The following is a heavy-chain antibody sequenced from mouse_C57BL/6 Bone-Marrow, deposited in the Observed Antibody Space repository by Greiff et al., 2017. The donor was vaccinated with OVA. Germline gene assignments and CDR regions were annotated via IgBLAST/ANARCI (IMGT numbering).Heavy chain of an antibody. CDR3: ARHGDYGSFFDY. CDR1: GFTFSSYG. V-gene: IGHV5-6*01. J-gene: IGHJ2*01. Sequence: EVQLVESGGDLVKPGGSLKLSCAASGFTFSSYGMSWVRQTPDQRLEWVATISRGGSYTYYTDSVKGRFTLTRDNAKNTLYLQMSRLKTEETAMYYCARHGDYGSFFDYWGQGTTLTVSS. D-gene: IGHD1-1*01. CDR2: ISRGGSYT.